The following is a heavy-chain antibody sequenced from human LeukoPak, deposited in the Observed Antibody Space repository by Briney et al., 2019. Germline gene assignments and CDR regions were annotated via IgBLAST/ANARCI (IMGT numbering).Heavy chain of an antibody. CDR2: IKQDGSEK. CDR1: GFTFSSYW. D-gene: IGHD3-3*01. Sequence: GGSLRLSCAASGFTFSSYWMSWVRQAPGKGLEWVANIKQDGSEKYYVDSVKGRFTISRDNAKNSLYLQMNSLRAEDTAVYYCARETNYNFWSGYPLFNWFDPWGQGTLVTVSS. CDR3: ARETNYNFWSGYPLFNWFDP. J-gene: IGHJ5*02. V-gene: IGHV3-7*01.